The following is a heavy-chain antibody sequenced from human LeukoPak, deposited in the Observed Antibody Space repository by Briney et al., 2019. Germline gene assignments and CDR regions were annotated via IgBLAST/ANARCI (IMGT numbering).Heavy chain of an antibody. V-gene: IGHV3-30*04. J-gene: IGHJ4*02. CDR3: ATPLTSKWSSSWYSGHFDY. D-gene: IGHD6-13*01. CDR1: GFTISTYA. Sequence: GGSLRLSCAASGFTISTYATSWVRQAPGKGLEWVAVISADGRDKYYIDSVRGRFTISGDNSKTTVFLQMNSLEVEDTAVYYCATPLTSKWSSSWYSGHFDYWGQGALVTVPS. CDR2: ISADGRDK.